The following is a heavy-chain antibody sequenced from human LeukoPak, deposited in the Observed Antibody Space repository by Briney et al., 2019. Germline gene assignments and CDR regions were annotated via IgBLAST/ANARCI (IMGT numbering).Heavy chain of an antibody. CDR3: ARQPPQYYGMDV. V-gene: IGHV4-59*08. CDR1: GGSINTYY. D-gene: IGHD1-14*01. Sequence: SETLSLTCSVSGGSINTYYWSWIRQPPGKGLEWIGYIYYSGSTNYNPSVKSRVTMSVDTSNNQFPLKLTSVTAADTAVYYCARQPPQYYGMDVWGQGTTVTVSS. J-gene: IGHJ6*02. CDR2: IYYSGST.